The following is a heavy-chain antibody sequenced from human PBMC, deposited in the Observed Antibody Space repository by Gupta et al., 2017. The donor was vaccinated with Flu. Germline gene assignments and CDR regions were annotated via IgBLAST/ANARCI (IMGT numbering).Heavy chain of an antibody. CDR2: IDPSTGGT. CDR3: ARGVPLIAAAGVSAHNWFDP. D-gene: IGHD6-13*01. Sequence: QLQLVQSGVEVKKPGASVKVSCQASGYTFIAFFIHWVRQAPGQGLEWMGWIDPSTGGTKYAQNFQGRVTMTRDTSINTVYMDLSSLKSDDTAVYVCARGVPLIAAAGVSAHNWFDPWGQGTLVIVSP. J-gene: IGHJ5*02. CDR1: GYTFIAFF. V-gene: IGHV1-2*02.